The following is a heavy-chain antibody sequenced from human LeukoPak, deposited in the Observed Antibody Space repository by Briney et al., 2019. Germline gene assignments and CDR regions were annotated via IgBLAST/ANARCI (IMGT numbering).Heavy chain of an antibody. D-gene: IGHD3-10*01. CDR2: ISYDGSNK. J-gene: IGHJ4*02. Sequence: GRSLRLSCAASGFTFSSYAMHWVRQAPGKGLEWVAVISYDGSNKYYADSVKGRFTISRDNSKNTLYLQMNSLRAEDTAVYYCARDITMVRGVTQGLDYWGQGTLVTVSS. V-gene: IGHV3-30-3*01. CDR1: GFTFSSYA. CDR3: ARDITMVRGVTQGLDY.